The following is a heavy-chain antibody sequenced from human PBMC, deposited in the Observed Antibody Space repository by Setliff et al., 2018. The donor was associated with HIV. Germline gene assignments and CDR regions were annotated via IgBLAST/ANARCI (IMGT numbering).Heavy chain of an antibody. D-gene: IGHD6-13*01. CDR2: IRWDGGIT. CDR3: AKDLGSSWSPFDY. J-gene: IGHJ4*02. V-gene: IGHV3-43*01. Sequence: GGSLRLSCAASGFTFNDYTMHWVRQAPGKGLEWASLIRWDGGITYYADSVKGRFTISRDNSKNSLYLQMNSLRVEDTALYYCAKDLGSSWSPFDYWGQGTLVTVSS. CDR1: GFTFNDYT.